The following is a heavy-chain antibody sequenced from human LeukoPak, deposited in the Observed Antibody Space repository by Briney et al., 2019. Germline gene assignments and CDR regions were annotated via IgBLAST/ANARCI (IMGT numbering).Heavy chain of an antibody. CDR3: ARYMVWGVKGFDY. CDR1: GYTFTGYY. CDR2: INPNSGGT. D-gene: IGHD3-10*01. Sequence: GASVKVSCKASGYTFTGYYMHWVRQAPGQGLEWMGWINPNSGGTNYAQKFQGRVTMTRDTSISTAYMELSRLRSDDTAVYYCARYMVWGVKGFDYWGQGTLVTVSS. J-gene: IGHJ4*02. V-gene: IGHV1-2*02.